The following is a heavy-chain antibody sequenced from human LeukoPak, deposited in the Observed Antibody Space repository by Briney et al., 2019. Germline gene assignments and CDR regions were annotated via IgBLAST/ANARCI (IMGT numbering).Heavy chain of an antibody. CDR1: GGSISSSSYY. Sequence: SETLSLTCTVSGGSISSSSYYWAWIRQPPGKGLEWIGSIHYSGSTYYNPSLQSRVTISIDTSKNQFSLKLRFVTAADTAVYYCARFQNCDSSGYYYNAFDIWGQGTMVTVSS. CDR3: ARFQNCDSSGYYYNAFDI. D-gene: IGHD3-22*01. CDR2: IHYSGST. J-gene: IGHJ3*02. V-gene: IGHV4-39*07.